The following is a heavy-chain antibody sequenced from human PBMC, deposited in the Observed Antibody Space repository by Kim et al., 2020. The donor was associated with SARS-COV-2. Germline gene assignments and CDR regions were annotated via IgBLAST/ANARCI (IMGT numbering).Heavy chain of an antibody. J-gene: IGHJ4*02. V-gene: IGHV4-34*01. CDR2: VTRSGSA. CDR1: SGSFRAHY. CDR3: ARRRDWNDCIDS. Sequence: SETLSLTCAVYSGSFRAHYWTWVRQSPGKGLEWIGEVTRSGSANYNPSLKSRVTMSVDPSKNQFSLNLRSITAADTAVYYCARRRDWNDCIDSWSQGTLVTVSS. D-gene: IGHD1-1*01.